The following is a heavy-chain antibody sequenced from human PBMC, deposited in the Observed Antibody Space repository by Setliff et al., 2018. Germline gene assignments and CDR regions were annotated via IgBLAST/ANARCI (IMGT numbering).Heavy chain of an antibody. CDR3: ARDWEQRGYYFDY. CDR2: ISSTSYTI. CDR1: GFTLRTYN. V-gene: IGHV3-48*01. Sequence: LRLSCAAFGFTLRTYNMHWVRHAPGKGLEWVSSISSTSYTIYYADSVKGRFTISRDNAKNSLYLQMNSLRAEDTAVYYCARDWEQRGYYFDYWGQGTLVTVSS. J-gene: IGHJ4*02. D-gene: IGHD1-26*01.